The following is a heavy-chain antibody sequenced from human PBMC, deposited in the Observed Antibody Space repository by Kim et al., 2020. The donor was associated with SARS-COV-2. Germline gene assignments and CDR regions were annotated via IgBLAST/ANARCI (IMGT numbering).Heavy chain of an antibody. V-gene: IGHV1-2*04. J-gene: IGHJ4*01. CDR2: INPNSGGT. Sequence: ASVKVSCKASGYTFTGYYMHWVRQAPGQGLEWMGWINPNSGGTNYAQKLQGWVTMTRDTSISTAYMALSSLRSDDTAVVYCAVGVLTYYDILTGYPNFD. CDR1: GYTFTGYY. D-gene: IGHD3-9*01. CDR3: AVGVLTYYDILTGYPNFD.